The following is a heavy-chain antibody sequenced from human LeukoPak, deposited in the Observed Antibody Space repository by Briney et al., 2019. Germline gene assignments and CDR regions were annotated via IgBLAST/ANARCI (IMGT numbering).Heavy chain of an antibody. CDR3: AKDQGDHYFDY. V-gene: IGHV3-33*06. J-gene: IGHJ4*02. D-gene: IGHD3-10*01. Sequence: GRSLRLSCAASGFTFSSYGMHWVRQAPGKGLEWVAVIWYDGSNKYYADSVKGRFTISRDNSKNTLYLQMNSLRAEDTAVYYCAKDQGDHYFDYWGQGTLVTVSS. CDR1: GFTFSSYG. CDR2: IWYDGSNK.